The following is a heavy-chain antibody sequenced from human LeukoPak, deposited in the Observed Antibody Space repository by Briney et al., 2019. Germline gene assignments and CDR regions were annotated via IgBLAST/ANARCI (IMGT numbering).Heavy chain of an antibody. CDR1: GFTFSSYD. D-gene: IGHD4-23*01. CDR2: IDTAGYT. J-gene: IGHJ4*02. CDR3: ARVGEGGKGFDY. V-gene: IGHV3-13*01. Sequence: GRSLRLSCAASGFTFSSYDMHWVRLTTGKGLEWVSAIDTAGYTYYPGSVKGRFTISRGNAKNSLYLQMNSLRAGDTAVYYCARVGEGGKGFDYWGQGTLVTVSS.